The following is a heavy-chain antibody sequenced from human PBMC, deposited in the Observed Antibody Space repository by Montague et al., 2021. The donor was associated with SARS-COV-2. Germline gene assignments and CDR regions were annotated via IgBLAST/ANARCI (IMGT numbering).Heavy chain of an antibody. V-gene: IGHV4-61*02. J-gene: IGHJ6*04. CDR2: IYPSGCP. CDR1: GGSISNGSYS. D-gene: IGHD3-10*01. CDR3: ARASRPRQFRGIIFVTAMDV. Sequence: TLSLTCTASGGSISNGSYSRSCFRQPTGKGPACIGRIYPSGCPNYNPSLKSRVTISVDTSKNQFSLRLTSVTAADTAVYYCARASRPRQFRGIIFVTAMDVSGKGTTVTVAS.